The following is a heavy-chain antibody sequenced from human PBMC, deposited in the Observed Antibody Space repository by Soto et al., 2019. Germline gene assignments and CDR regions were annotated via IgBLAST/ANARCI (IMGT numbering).Heavy chain of an antibody. V-gene: IGHV3-33*01. Sequence: QVQLVESGGGVVQPGRSLRLSCAASGFTFSSYGMHWVRQAPGKGLEWVAVIWYDGSNKYYADSVKGRFTISRDNSKNTLYLQMNSLRAEDTAVYYCARDEVPAAGALKYWGQGTLVTVSS. CDR1: GFTFSSYG. CDR3: ARDEVPAAGALKY. J-gene: IGHJ4*02. CDR2: IWYDGSNK. D-gene: IGHD6-13*01.